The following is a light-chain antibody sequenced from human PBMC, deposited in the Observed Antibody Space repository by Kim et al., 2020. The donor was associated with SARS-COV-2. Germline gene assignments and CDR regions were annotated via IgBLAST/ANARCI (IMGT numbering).Light chain of an antibody. CDR2: AAS. CDR1: QSISSY. V-gene: IGKV1-39*01. CDR3: QQSYSTFFT. J-gene: IGKJ4*01. Sequence: DIQMTQSPSSLSASVGDRVTITCRASQSISSYLNWYQQKPGKAPKLLIYAASSLQSGVPSRFSGSGSGTDFTLTISSLQPEDFATYYCQQSYSTFFTFGGGTKVDIK.